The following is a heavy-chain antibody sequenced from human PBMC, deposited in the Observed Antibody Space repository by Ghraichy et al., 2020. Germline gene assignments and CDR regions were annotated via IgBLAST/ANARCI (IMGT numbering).Heavy chain of an antibody. CDR1: GYTFTSYG. CDR3: ARALTYYYDSSGYYPFDY. V-gene: IGHV1-18*04. Sequence: ASVKVSCKASGYTFTSYGISWVRQAPGQGLEWMGWISAYNGNTNYAQKLQGRVTMTTDTSTSTAYMELRSLRSDDTAVYYCARALTYYYDSSGYYPFDYWGQGTLVTVSS. D-gene: IGHD3-22*01. CDR2: ISAYNGNT. J-gene: IGHJ4*02.